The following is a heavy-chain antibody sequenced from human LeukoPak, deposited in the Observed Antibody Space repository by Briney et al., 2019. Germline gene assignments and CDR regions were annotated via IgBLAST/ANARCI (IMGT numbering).Heavy chain of an antibody. D-gene: IGHD1-26*01. CDR3: AKGDSGVYYPFYF. J-gene: IGHJ4*02. V-gene: IGHV3-23*01. CDR2: TSASGGNT. Sequence: QPGGSLRLSCAASGFSFSSYGMSWVRQAPGEGLEWVAITSASGGNTFYADSVKGRFTISRDNSKNTLYLQMNSLGADDTALYYCAKGDSGVYYPFYFWGQGTLVTVSS. CDR1: GFSFSSYG.